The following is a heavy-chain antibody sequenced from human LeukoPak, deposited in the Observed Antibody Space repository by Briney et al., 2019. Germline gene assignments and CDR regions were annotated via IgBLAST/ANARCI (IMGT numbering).Heavy chain of an antibody. Sequence: SVKVSCKASGYAFTSYDINWVRQATGQGLEWMGYMNPNSGNTGSAQKFQGRVTMTRDTSISTAYMELSSLRSEDTAVYYCATELRHQDYWGQGTLVTVSS. CDR3: ATELRHQDY. J-gene: IGHJ4*02. D-gene: IGHD2-15*01. CDR1: GYAFTSYD. V-gene: IGHV1-8*01. CDR2: MNPNSGNT.